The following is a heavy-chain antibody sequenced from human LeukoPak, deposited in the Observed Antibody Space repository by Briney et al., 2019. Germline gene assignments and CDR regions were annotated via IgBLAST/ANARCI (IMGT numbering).Heavy chain of an antibody. V-gene: IGHV5-51*01. D-gene: IGHD2-15*01. J-gene: IGHJ5*02. Sequence: GESLKISCKGSGYSFTSYWIGWVRQMPGKGLEWMGIIYPGDSDTRYSPSFQGQVTISADKSISTAYLQWSSLKASDTAMYYCARGSTVGGTRYCSGGSCYEEHWFDPWGQGTLVTVSS. CDR1: GYSFTSYW. CDR2: IYPGDSDT. CDR3: ARGSTVGGTRYCSGGSCYEEHWFDP.